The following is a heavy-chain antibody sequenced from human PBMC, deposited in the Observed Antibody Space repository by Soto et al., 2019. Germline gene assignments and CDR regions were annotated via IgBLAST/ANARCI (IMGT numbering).Heavy chain of an antibody. CDR1: GGSFSGYY. CDR2: INHSGST. CDR3: ARKDRRHRLLFFALFDY. J-gene: IGHJ4*02. Sequence: PSETLSLTCAVYGGSFSGYYWSWIRQPPGKGLEWIGEINHSGSTNYNPSLKSRVTISVDTSKNQFSLKLSSVTAADTAVYYCARKDRRHRLLFFALFDYWGQGTLVTVSS. D-gene: IGHD2-15*01. V-gene: IGHV4-34*01.